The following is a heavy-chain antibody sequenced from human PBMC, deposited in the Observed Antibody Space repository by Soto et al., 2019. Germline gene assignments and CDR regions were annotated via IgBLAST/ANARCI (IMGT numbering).Heavy chain of an antibody. CDR1: GFTLSDYW. CDR2: INSDGSST. D-gene: IGHD2-15*01. Sequence: GGSLRLSCAASGFTLSDYWMHWVRQAPGKGLVWVSRINSDGSSTSYADSVKGRFTISRDNAKNTLYLQMNSLRAEDTAVYYCATSLVGAATGDYHYYRAVWGKGTTVTVSS. CDR3: ATSLVGAATGDYHYYRAV. V-gene: IGHV3-74*01. J-gene: IGHJ6*03.